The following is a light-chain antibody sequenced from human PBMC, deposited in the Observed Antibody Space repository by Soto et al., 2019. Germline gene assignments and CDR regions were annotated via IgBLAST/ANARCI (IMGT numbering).Light chain of an antibody. CDR2: SAS. Sequence: DFQMTQSPSYLSASVGDRVTISCRASQDISNHVAWYQQKSGKPPRLLIYSASTLHSGVPSRFSGSGSGTNFILTTSSLQPEDFATYYCQMLVRAPWAFGQGTKV. V-gene: IGKV1-27*01. CDR1: QDISNH. J-gene: IGKJ1*01. CDR3: QMLVRAPWA.